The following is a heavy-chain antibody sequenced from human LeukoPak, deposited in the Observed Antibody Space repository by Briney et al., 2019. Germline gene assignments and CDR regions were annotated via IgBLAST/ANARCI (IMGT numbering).Heavy chain of an antibody. D-gene: IGHD3-22*01. J-gene: IGHJ4*02. Sequence: QTGGSLRLSCAASGFTFSSYGMHWVRQAPGKGLEWVAVIWYDGSNKYYADSVKGRFTISRDNSKNTLYLQMNSLRAEDTAVYYCARDRNYYDSSGLHFDYWGQGTLVTVSS. CDR3: ARDRNYYDSSGLHFDY. CDR2: IWYDGSNK. CDR1: GFTFSSYG. V-gene: IGHV3-33*01.